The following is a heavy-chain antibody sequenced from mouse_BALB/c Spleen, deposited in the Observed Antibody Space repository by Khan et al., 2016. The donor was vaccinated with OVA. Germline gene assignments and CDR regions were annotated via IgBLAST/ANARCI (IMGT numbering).Heavy chain of an antibody. J-gene: IGHJ2*01. V-gene: IGHV3-2*02. CDR1: GYSITSDYA. CDR2: ISYSGNT. D-gene: IGHD1-1*01. CDR3: ARIYGGDFDY. Sequence: EVKLLESGPGLVKPSQSLSLTCTVTGYSITSDYAWNWIRQFPGNKLEWMGHISYSGNTKYNPSLKSRIAITRDTSKNQFFLQLNSVTTEDTATYDCARIYGGDFDYWGQGTTLTVS.